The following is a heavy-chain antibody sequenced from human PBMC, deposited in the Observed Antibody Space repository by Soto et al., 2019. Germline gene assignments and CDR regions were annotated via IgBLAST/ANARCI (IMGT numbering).Heavy chain of an antibody. V-gene: IGHV1-69*13. CDR3: ASSRATYYDILTGPLDV. Sequence: SVKVSCKASGGTFSSYAISWVRQAPGQGLEWMGGIIPIFGTANYAQKFQGRVTITADESTSTAYMELSSLRSEDTAVYYCASSRATYYDILTGPLDVWGRGTTVTVSS. J-gene: IGHJ6*02. CDR2: IIPIFGTA. D-gene: IGHD3-9*01. CDR1: GGTFSSYA.